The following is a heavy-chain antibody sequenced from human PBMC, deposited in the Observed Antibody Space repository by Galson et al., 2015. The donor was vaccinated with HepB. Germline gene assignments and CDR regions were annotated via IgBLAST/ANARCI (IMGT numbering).Heavy chain of an antibody. CDR1: GFTFSSYG. V-gene: IGHV3-30*03. J-gene: IGHJ5*02. CDR3: ARDNISPRPGAGFDH. Sequence: SLRLSCAASGFTFSSYGMHWVRQAPGKGLEWVAGLLYDGSNTNYVDSVKGRFTISRDNSKNTLYLQMNSLRPEDMAVYYCARDNISPRPGAGFDHWGQGTLVTVSS. D-gene: IGHD2-21*01. CDR2: LLYDGSNT.